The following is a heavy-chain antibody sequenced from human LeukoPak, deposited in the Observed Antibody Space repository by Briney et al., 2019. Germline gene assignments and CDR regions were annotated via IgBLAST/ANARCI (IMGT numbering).Heavy chain of an antibody. J-gene: IGHJ5*02. Sequence: GGSLRLSCAASGFTVSTTYMSWVRQAPGKGLEWVSAISGSGGSTYYADSVKGRFTISRDNSKNTLYLQMNSLRAEDTAVYYCAKDSTSAVYWFDPWGQGTLVTVSS. CDR3: AKDSTSAVYWFDP. CDR1: GFTVSTTY. CDR2: ISGSGGST. D-gene: IGHD6-19*01. V-gene: IGHV3-23*01.